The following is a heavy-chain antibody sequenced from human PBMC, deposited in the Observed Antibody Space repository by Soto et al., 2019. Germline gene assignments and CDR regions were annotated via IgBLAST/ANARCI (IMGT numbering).Heavy chain of an antibody. V-gene: IGHV3-23*01. D-gene: IGHD6-13*01. Sequence: GGSLRLSCEASGFTFSSFAMSWVRQTPGKGLEWLSGISGGGGDSYYADSVKGRFTISRDNSKNTLYLQMNSLRVEDTALYYCAKDQLTAGGDSYYYYGMDVWGRGTAVTVSS. J-gene: IGHJ6*02. CDR2: ISGGGGDS. CDR3: AKDQLTAGGDSYYYYGMDV. CDR1: GFTFSSFA.